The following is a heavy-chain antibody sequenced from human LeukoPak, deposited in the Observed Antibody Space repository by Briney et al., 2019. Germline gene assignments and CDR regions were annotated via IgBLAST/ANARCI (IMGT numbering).Heavy chain of an antibody. V-gene: IGHV3-43*01. CDR1: GFTFDDYT. Sequence: GGSLRLSCAASGFTFDDYTMHWVRQAPGKGLEWVSLISWDGGSTYYADSVKGRFTISRDNSKNSLYLQMNSPRTEDTALYYCAKDMGAVADSYYFDYWGQGTLVTVSS. CDR3: AKDMGAVADSYYFDY. J-gene: IGHJ4*02. CDR2: ISWDGGST. D-gene: IGHD6-19*01.